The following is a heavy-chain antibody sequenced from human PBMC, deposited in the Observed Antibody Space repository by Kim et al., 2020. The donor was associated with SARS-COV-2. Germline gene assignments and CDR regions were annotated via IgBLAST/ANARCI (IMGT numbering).Heavy chain of an antibody. J-gene: IGHJ4*02. CDR1: GGSISSYY. CDR3: ASSRGVSNYDILTGYYNFEGYYFDY. Sequence: SETLSLTCTVSGGSISSYYWSWIRQPPGKGLEWIGYIYYSGSTNYNPSLKSRVTISVDTSKNQFSLKLSSVTAADTAVYYCASSRGVSNYDILTGYYNFEGYYFDYWGQGTLVTVSS. D-gene: IGHD3-9*01. CDR2: IYYSGST. V-gene: IGHV4-59*13.